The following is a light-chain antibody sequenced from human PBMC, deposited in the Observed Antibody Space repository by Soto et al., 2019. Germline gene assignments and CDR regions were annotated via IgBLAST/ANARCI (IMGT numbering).Light chain of an antibody. CDR2: RTS. CDR3: QQNNNWPRGT. V-gene: IGKV3-15*01. J-gene: IGKJ4*01. Sequence: MTKSPATLSVSPGERSTLSCRASRSIIRNLAWYQQKPGQASRLTMFRTSSKATDFPARFNGSGSGTEFKLTISCLQSENFGVYYCQQNNNWPRGTFGGVTKVDIK. CDR1: RSIIRN.